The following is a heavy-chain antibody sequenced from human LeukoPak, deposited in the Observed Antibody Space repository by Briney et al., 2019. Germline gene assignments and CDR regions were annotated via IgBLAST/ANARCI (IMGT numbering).Heavy chain of an antibody. D-gene: IGHD6-13*01. J-gene: IGHJ4*02. CDR3: ARGLGQLDNDFDY. CDR1: GGSISIISYY. Sequence: SETLSLTCTVSGGSISIISYYWGWIRQPPGKGLEWIGSIYYSGSTYYNPSLKSRVTISVDTSKNQFSLKLSSVPAADTAVYYCARGLGQLDNDFDYWGQGTLVTVSS. CDR2: IYYSGST. V-gene: IGHV4-39*07.